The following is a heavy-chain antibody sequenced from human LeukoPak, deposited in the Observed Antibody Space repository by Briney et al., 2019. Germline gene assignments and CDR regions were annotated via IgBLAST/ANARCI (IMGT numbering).Heavy chain of an antibody. CDR2: IYYSGST. D-gene: IGHD1-26*01. CDR3: ASNIVGATNFDY. V-gene: IGHV4-59*05. Sequence: SETLSLTCAVSGVSFDDYYWSWVRQTPGKGLEWIGSIYYSGSTYYNPSLKSRVTISVDTSKNQFSLKLSSVTAADTAVYYCASNIVGATNFDYWGQGTLVTVSS. CDR1: GVSFDDYY. J-gene: IGHJ4*02.